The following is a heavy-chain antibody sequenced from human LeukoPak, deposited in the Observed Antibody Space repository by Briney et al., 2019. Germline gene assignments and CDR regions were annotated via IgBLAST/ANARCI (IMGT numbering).Heavy chain of an antibody. J-gene: IGHJ4*02. CDR3: AREGSSTSCYKY. CDR2: INHSGST. D-gene: IGHD2-2*02. CDR1: GGSFSGYY. Sequence: GSLRLSCAVYGGSFSGYYWSWIRQPPGKGLEWIGEINHSGSTNYNPSLKSRVTISVDTSKNQFSLKLSSVTAADTAVYYCAREGSSTSCYKYWGQGTLVTVSS. V-gene: IGHV4-34*01.